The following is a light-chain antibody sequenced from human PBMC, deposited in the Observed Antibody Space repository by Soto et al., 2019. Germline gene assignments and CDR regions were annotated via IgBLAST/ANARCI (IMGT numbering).Light chain of an antibody. Sequence: DIQMTQSPSSLSVSLLDRVTITCXSSQSIGGFLNWYQQKLGKAPKLLIYDASSLQSGVPSRFSGSGSGTEFTLTISSLQPEDFATYYCQQLNSYPPGAFGQGTKVDIK. CDR1: QSIGGF. J-gene: IGKJ1*01. V-gene: IGKV1-9*01. CDR2: DAS. CDR3: QQLNSYPPGA.